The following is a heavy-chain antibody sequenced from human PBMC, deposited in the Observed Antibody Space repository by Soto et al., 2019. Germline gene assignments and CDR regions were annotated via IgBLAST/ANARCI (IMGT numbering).Heavy chain of an antibody. V-gene: IGHV1-8*01. D-gene: IGHD6-19*01. CDR1: GYTFTSYD. CDR3: ARGEAVAGTYYYYCYVDV. J-gene: IGHJ6*03. Sequence: ASVKVSCKASGYTFTSYDINWVPQATGQGLEWMGWMNPNSGNTGYAQKFQGRVTMTRNTSIGTAYMELSSLRSEDTAVYYCARGEAVAGTYYYYCYVDVWGKGTTVTVSS. CDR2: MNPNSGNT.